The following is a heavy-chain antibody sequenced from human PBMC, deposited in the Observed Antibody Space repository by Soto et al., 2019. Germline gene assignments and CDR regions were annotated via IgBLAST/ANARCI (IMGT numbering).Heavy chain of an antibody. V-gene: IGHV1-18*01. D-gene: IGHD3-16*01. CDR1: GYIFVNYG. CDR3: VMVDNYVTPTPQDV. CDR2: ISPYTGNT. J-gene: IGHJ6*02. Sequence: QVQLVQSGDEVKKPGASVKVSCKASGYIFVNYGIAWVRQAPGQGLEWMGWISPYTGNTHSATKIQGRLTMTTATPTSTANMDRGSLTSDDTAVYYCVMVDNYVTPTPQDVWGQGTTVTVSS.